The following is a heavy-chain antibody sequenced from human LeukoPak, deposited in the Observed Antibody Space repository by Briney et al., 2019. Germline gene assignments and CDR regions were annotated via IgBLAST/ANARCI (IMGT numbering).Heavy chain of an antibody. D-gene: IGHD6-25*01. CDR1: GGSISSSNYF. CDR2: IYYSGST. V-gene: IGHV4-39*01. J-gene: IGHJ6*02. CDR3: ARQLYSSATV. Sequence: TASETLSLTCTVSGGSISSSNYFWGWIRQPPGKGLEWIGNIYYSGSTYYNPSLKSRVTISVDTSKNQFYLQLSSVTVADTAVYYCARQLYSSATVWGQGTTVTVSS.